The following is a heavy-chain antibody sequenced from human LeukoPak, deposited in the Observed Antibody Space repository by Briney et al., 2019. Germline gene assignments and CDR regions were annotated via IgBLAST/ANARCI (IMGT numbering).Heavy chain of an antibody. D-gene: IGHD5-18*01. CDR1: GGTVSSYA. J-gene: IGHJ4*02. Sequence: SVKVSCKASGGTVSSYAISWVRQAPGQGLECMGGIIPIFGTANYAQKFQGRVTITADESTSTAYMELSSLRSGDTAVYYCASGWTRHTAMVTDFDYWGQGTLVTVSS. V-gene: IGHV1-69*01. CDR3: ASGWTRHTAMVTDFDY. CDR2: IIPIFGTA.